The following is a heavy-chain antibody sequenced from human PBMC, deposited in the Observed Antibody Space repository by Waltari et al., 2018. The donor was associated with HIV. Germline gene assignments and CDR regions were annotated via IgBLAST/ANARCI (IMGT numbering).Heavy chain of an antibody. CDR1: GGSFSGYY. J-gene: IGHJ4*02. V-gene: IGHV4-34*01. Sequence: QVQLQQWGAGLLKPSETLSLTCAVYGGSFSGYYWSWIRQPPGKGLEWIGEINHSGSTNSNPSLKMRVTISVDTSKNQFSLRLSSLTAADTAMYYCARVAHYYYDSSGYYSTADYFDYWGQGTLVTVSS. CDR2: INHSGST. CDR3: ARVAHYYYDSSGYYSTADYFDY. D-gene: IGHD3-22*01.